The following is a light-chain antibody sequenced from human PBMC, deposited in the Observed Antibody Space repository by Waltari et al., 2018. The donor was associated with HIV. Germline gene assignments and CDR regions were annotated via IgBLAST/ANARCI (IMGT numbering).Light chain of an antibody. J-gene: IGKJ2*01. CDR1: QTVNRW. CDR3: QQYETNPYT. Sequence: DIQMTQSPSTLSPSVGDRVPITCRASQTVNRWLAWFQQRPGKAPKLLIYQASNLQNGVPSRFSGSGSGTEFTLTISSLQPDDSATYYCQQYETNPYTFGQGTKLQIK. V-gene: IGKV1-5*03. CDR2: QAS.